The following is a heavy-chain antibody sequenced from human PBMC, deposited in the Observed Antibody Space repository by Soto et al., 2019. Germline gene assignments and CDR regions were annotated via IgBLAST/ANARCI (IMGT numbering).Heavy chain of an antibody. Sequence: QVQLVQSGAEVKKPGSSVKVSCKASGGTFSSYAISWVRQAPGQGLEWVGGIIPIFGTANYAQKFQGRVTITADESTSTAYMELSSLRSEDTAVYYCARDTWTMIAGRDWFDPWGQGTLVTVSS. CDR2: IIPIFGTA. V-gene: IGHV1-69*01. D-gene: IGHD3-22*01. CDR1: GGTFSSYA. J-gene: IGHJ5*02. CDR3: ARDTWTMIAGRDWFDP.